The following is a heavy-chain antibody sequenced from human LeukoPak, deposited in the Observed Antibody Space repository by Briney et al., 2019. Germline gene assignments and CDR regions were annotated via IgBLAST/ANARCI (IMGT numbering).Heavy chain of an antibody. V-gene: IGHV4-59*12. J-gene: IGHJ5*02. CDR3: ARDFHIVGATTSWFEP. D-gene: IGHD1-26*01. CDR1: GGSISSYY. Sequence: PSETLSLTCTVSGGSISSYYWSWIRQPPGKGLEWIGYIYYSGSTNYNPSLKSRVTMSVDTSKNQFSLKLGSVTAADTAVYYCARDFHIVGATTSWFEPCGEGTLCTVSS. CDR2: IYYSGST.